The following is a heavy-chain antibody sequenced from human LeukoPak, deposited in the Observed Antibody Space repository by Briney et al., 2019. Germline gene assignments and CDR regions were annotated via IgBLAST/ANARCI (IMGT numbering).Heavy chain of an antibody. Sequence: GASVKVSCKASGGTFSSYAISWVRQAPGQGLEWMGGIIPIFGTANYAQKFQGRVTITADGSTSTAYMELSSLRSEDTAVYYCARSYCSSTSCYTAHGDYFGYWGQGTLVTVSS. CDR2: IIPIFGTA. D-gene: IGHD2-2*02. V-gene: IGHV1-69*13. CDR1: GGTFSSYA. J-gene: IGHJ4*02. CDR3: ARSYCSSTSCYTAHGDYFGY.